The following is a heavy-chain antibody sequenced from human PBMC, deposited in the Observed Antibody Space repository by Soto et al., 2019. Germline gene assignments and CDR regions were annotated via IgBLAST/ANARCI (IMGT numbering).Heavy chain of an antibody. Sequence: NPGGSLRLSCAASGFTFSSYSMNWVRQAPGKGLEWVSSISSSSSYIYYADSVKGRFTISRDNAKNSLYLQMNSLRAEDTAVYYCARDRLLLLSWHGMDVWGQGTTVTVSS. D-gene: IGHD5-12*01. CDR2: ISSSSSYI. J-gene: IGHJ6*02. CDR1: GFTFSSYS. CDR3: ARDRLLLLSWHGMDV. V-gene: IGHV3-21*01.